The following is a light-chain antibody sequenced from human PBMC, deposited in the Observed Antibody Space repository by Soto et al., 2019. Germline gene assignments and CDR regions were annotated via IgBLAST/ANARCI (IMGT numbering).Light chain of an antibody. CDR1: SSDVGGNDY. J-gene: IGLJ2*01. CDR2: DVS. Sequence: QSALTQPASVSASPGQSITISCIGTSSDVGGNDYVSWYQQHPGKAPKLMISDVSNRPSGVSNRFSGSKSGNTASLTISGLQAEDEADYYCSAYSINTHVVFGGGTKLTVL. CDR3: SAYSINTHVV. V-gene: IGLV2-14*01.